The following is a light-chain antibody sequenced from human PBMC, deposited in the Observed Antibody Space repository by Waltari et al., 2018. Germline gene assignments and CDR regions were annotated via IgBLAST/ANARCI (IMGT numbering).Light chain of an antibody. CDR3: QHYVRLPVT. CDR2: AAS. Sequence: EIVLTQSPGTLSLSPGERATLSCRASQSVRRTLAWYQQKPGQAPSLLIYAASTRATGIPDRFSGSGSGTDFRLTISRLEPEDFAVYYCQHYVRLPVTFGQGNKVEIK. V-gene: IGKV3-20*01. CDR1: QSVRRT. J-gene: IGKJ1*01.